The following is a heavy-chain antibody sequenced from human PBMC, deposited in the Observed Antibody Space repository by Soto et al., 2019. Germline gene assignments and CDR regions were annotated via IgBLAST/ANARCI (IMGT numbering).Heavy chain of an antibody. J-gene: IGHJ6*02. CDR3: AGAIVVGPGAQTYFPDGMDV. CDR2: VNSSGGT. Sequence: PWETLSLTCTVSGGSFGGYYWSWIRQSPGKGLEWIGYVNSSGGTTYNPSPESGVSTSIDTTKNQFSLKLSSATAAETAAYYCAGAIVVGPGAQTYFPDGMDVWGQGTTVPRLL. V-gene: IGHV4-59*01. CDR1: GGSFGGYY. D-gene: IGHD3-22*01.